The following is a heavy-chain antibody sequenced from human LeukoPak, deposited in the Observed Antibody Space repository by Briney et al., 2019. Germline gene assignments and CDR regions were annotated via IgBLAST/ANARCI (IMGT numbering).Heavy chain of an antibody. CDR3: ARDRIAVAGTKYYFDY. V-gene: IGHV1-2*02. J-gene: IGHJ4*02. CDR2: INPNSGGT. D-gene: IGHD6-19*01. Sequence: GASVKVSCKASGYTFTGYYMHWVRQAPGQGLEWMGWINPNSGGTNYAQKFQGRVTMTRDTSISTAYMELSRLRSDDTAVYYCARDRIAVAGTKYYFDYWGQGTLVTVSS. CDR1: GYTFTGYY.